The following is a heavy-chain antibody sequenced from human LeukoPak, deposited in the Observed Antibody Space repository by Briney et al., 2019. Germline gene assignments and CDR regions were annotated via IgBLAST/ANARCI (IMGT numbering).Heavy chain of an antibody. CDR2: ISGSGGSK. CDR3: AKIPTRRGLGLLPLYYFDF. V-gene: IGHV3-23*01. D-gene: IGHD2-15*01. CDR1: GFTFSSYA. Sequence: GGSLRLSCAASGFTFSSYAMTWVRQAPGKGLEWVSAISGSGGSKYYADSVKGRFTISRDNSKNSLYLQMNSPRADDTAVYFCAKIPTRRGLGLLPLYYFDFWGQETPVTVPS. J-gene: IGHJ4*02.